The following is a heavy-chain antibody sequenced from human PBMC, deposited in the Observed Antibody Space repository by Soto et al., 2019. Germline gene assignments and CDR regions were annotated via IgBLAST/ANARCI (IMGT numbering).Heavy chain of an antibody. CDR2: IYYSGST. D-gene: IGHD1-26*01. Sequence: PSETLSLTCTVSGGSISSYYWSWIRQPPGKGLERIGYIYYSGSTNYNPSLKSRVTISVDTSKNQFSLKLSSVTAADTAVYYCARDTPRVGCPSLGWFDPWGQGTLVTVSS. V-gene: IGHV4-59*12. CDR3: ARDTPRVGCPSLGWFDP. J-gene: IGHJ5*02. CDR1: GGSISSYY.